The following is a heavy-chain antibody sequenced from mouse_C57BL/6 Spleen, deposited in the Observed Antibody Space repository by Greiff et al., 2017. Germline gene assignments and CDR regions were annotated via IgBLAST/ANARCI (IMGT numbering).Heavy chain of an antibody. Sequence: VQLQQSGPELVKPGASVKIPCKASGYTFTDYNMDWVKQSHGKSLEWIGDINPNNGGTIYNQKFKGKATLTVDKSSSTAYMELRSLTSEDTAVYYCARRTSYYYGSSYEAMDYWGQGTSVTVSS. CDR2: INPNNGGT. CDR1: GYTFTDYN. CDR3: ARRTSYYYGSSYEAMDY. V-gene: IGHV1-18*01. D-gene: IGHD1-1*01. J-gene: IGHJ4*01.